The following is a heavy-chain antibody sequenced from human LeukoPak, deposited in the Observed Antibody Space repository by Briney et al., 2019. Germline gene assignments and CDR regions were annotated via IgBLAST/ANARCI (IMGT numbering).Heavy chain of an antibody. D-gene: IGHD3-3*01. CDR1: GGTFSSYA. V-gene: IGHV1-69*17. CDR2: IIPIFGIA. Sequence: GSSVKVSCKASGGTFSSYAISWVRQAPGQGLEWMGGIIPIFGIANYAQKFQGRVTITADKSTSTAYMELSSLRSEDTAVYYCARSQLPYDFWSGSQSYYFDYWGQGTLVTVSS. CDR3: ARSQLPYDFWSGSQSYYFDY. J-gene: IGHJ4*02.